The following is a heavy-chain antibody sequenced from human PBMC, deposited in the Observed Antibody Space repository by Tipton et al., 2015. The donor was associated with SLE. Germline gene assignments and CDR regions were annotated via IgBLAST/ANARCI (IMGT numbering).Heavy chain of an antibody. CDR3: AKGGSGSYNAEFDF. D-gene: IGHD3-10*01. V-gene: IGHV3-23*01. J-gene: IGHJ4*02. Sequence: SLRLSCAASGFTFRTYGMSWVRRTPGKGLEWVSGTSSLGSIRTYTADSVKGRFAISRDNSKNTLYLQMHSLRADDTAVYYCAKGGSGSYNAEFDFWGQGTLVTVSS. CDR1: GFTFRTYG. CDR2: TSSLGSIR.